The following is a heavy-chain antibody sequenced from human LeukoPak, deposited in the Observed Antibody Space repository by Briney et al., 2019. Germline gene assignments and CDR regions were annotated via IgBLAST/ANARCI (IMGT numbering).Heavy chain of an antibody. CDR2: IYPGDSDT. CDR1: GYSFTSYW. D-gene: IGHD3-3*01. J-gene: IGHJ5*02. V-gene: IGHV5-51*01. Sequence: GESLKISCKGSGYSFTSYWIGWVRQMPGKSLEWMGIIYPGDSDTRYSPSFQGQVTISADKSISIAYLQWSSLKASDTAMYYCASLYDFWSGWFDPWGQGTLVTVSS. CDR3: ASLYDFWSGWFDP.